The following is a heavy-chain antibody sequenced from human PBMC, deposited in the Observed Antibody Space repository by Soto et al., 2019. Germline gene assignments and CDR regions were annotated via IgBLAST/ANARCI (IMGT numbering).Heavy chain of an antibody. Sequence: TSQPLSLTCTVAGGSSSSSSYYWGRIRQPPGKGLEWIGSIYYSGSTYYNPPLKSRVTISVDTSKNQFSLKLSSVTAADTAVYYCARNPILTGYYNWFDPWGQGTLVTVSS. J-gene: IGHJ5*02. CDR3: ARNPILTGYYNWFDP. D-gene: IGHD3-9*01. CDR1: GGSSSSSSYY. CDR2: IYYSGST. V-gene: IGHV4-39*01.